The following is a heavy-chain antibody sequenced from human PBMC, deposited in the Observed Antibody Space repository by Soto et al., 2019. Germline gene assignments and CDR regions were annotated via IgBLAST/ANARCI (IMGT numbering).Heavy chain of an antibody. V-gene: IGHV4-39*01. D-gene: IGHD1-26*01. CDR2: IYYSGST. Sequence: QLQLQESGPGLVKPSETLSLTCTVSGGSISSSSYYWGWIRQPPGKGLEWIGSIYYSGSTYYNPSLKSRVTISVDTSKNQFSLKLSSVTAADTAVYYCASGFSRREWELPSGEDYWGQGTLVTVSS. J-gene: IGHJ4*02. CDR3: ASGFSRREWELPSGEDY. CDR1: GGSISSSSYY.